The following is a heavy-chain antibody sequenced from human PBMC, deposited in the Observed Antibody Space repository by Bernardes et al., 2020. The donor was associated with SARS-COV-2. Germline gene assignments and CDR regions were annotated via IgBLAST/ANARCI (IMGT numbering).Heavy chain of an antibody. CDR2: INHSGST. Sequence: SETLSLICAVYGGSFSGYYWSWIRQPPGKGLEWIGEINHSGSTNYNPSLKSRVTISVDTSKNQFSLKLSSVTAADTAVYYCARVSVRKKTGIDYWGQGTLVTVSS. CDR3: ARVSVRKKTGIDY. J-gene: IGHJ4*02. CDR1: GGSFSGYY. V-gene: IGHV4-34*01.